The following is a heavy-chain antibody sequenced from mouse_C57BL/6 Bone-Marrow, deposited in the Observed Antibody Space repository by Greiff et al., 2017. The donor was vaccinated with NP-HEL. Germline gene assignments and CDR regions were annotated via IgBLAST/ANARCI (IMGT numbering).Heavy chain of an antibody. J-gene: IGHJ4*01. CDR1: GYTFTDYY. CDR2: IKPNNGGT. D-gene: IGHD1-1*02. Sequence: VQLQQSGPELVKPGASVKISCKASGYTFTDYYMNWVQQSHGKSLEWLGDIKPNNGGTSYNQKFKGKATLTVDKSSSTAYIELRILTSEDSVVYYCAGLMVTFSDYYAMDYEGQGTSVTVTA. V-gene: IGHV1-26*01. CDR3: AGLMVTFSDYYAMDY.